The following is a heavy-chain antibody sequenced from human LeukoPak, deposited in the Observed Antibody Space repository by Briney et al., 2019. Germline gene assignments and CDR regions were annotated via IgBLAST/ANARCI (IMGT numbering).Heavy chain of an antibody. Sequence: GRSLRLSCSASGFTFSGFGIYWVRQAPGKGLEWVAVISSDGSNKYYADSVKGQFTISRDNSKNTLYLQMNSLRADDTAVYYCAKDQRRGYSYGFDYWGQGTLVTVSS. CDR3: AKDQRRGYSYGFDY. J-gene: IGHJ4*02. V-gene: IGHV3-30*18. D-gene: IGHD5-18*01. CDR2: ISSDGSNK. CDR1: GFTFSGFG.